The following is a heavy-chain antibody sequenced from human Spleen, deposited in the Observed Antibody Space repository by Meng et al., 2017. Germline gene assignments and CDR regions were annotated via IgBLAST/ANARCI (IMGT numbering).Heavy chain of an antibody. CDR1: GGSFSGYY. V-gene: IGHV4-34*01. CDR3: ARPLYGSGSHFSP. J-gene: IGHJ5*02. Sequence: SETLSLTCAVYGGSFSGYYWSWIRQPPGKGLEWIGEINHSGSTNYNPSLKSRVTISVDTSKNQFSLKLSSVTAADTAVYYCARPLYGSGSHFSPWGQGTLVTVSS. CDR2: INHSGST. D-gene: IGHD3-10*01.